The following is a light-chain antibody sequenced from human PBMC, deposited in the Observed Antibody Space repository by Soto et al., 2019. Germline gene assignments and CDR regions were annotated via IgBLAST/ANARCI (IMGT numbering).Light chain of an antibody. J-gene: IGKJ4*01. V-gene: IGKV1-39*01. Sequence: DIQMTQSPSSLSASVGERVTITCRASQSISSYLNWYQQKPGKAPKLLIYAASSLQSGVPSRFSGRGSGTEFTLTIASLQPDDFASYYCQQHYTHCSFGGGTKVDIK. CDR2: AAS. CDR1: QSISSY. CDR3: QQHYTHCS.